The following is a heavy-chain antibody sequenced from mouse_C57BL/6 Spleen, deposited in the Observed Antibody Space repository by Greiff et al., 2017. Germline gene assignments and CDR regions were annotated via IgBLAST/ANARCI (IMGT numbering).Heavy chain of an antibody. V-gene: IGHV1-82*01. Sequence: QVQLQQSGPELVKPGASVKISCKASGYAFSSSWMNWVKQRPGKGLEWLGRIYPGDGDTNYNGKFKGKATLTADKSSSTAYMQLSSLTSEDSAVYFCARSDYSNYHYYAMDYWGQGTSVTVSS. CDR1: GYAFSSSW. CDR3: ARSDYSNYHYYAMDY. CDR2: IYPGDGDT. J-gene: IGHJ4*01. D-gene: IGHD2-5*01.